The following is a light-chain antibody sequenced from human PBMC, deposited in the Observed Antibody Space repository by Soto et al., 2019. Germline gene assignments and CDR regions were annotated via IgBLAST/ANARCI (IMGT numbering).Light chain of an antibody. Sequence: IVLTQSPGTLSLSPGERATLSCRASQSVSSRHLAWYQQKPGQAPRLLLYGASSRATGIPDRFRGSGSGTDFTLTISGLEPEDCALYYCQQYAASPKWTFGQGTKVDIK. CDR2: GAS. J-gene: IGKJ1*01. CDR1: QSVSSRH. V-gene: IGKV3-20*01. CDR3: QQYAASPKWT.